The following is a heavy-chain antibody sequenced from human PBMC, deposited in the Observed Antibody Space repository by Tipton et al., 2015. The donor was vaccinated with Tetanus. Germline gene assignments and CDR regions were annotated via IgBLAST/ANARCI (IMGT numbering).Heavy chain of an antibody. Sequence: QLVQSGGGVVQPGRSLRLSCAASGFTFSSYGMHWVRQAPGKGLEWVAVISNDGSRQYYADSVKGRFTISRDNSKNTLYLQMNSLRAEDTAVYNCARDDYYDGRGLYYYGLDVWGQGTTVTVSS. D-gene: IGHD3-22*01. J-gene: IGHJ6*02. V-gene: IGHV3-30*03. CDR1: GFTFSSYG. CDR2: ISNDGSRQ. CDR3: ARDDYYDGRGLYYYGLDV.